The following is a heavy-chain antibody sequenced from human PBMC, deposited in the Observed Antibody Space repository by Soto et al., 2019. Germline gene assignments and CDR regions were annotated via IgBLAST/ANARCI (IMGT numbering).Heavy chain of an antibody. CDR2: ISGSGGST. Sequence: LRLSCAGSGFTFSTYAMSWVRQAPGKGLEWVSAISGSGGSTNYADSVKGRFTISRDNSENTLYLQMNSLRAEDTALYYCAKALGYYDTPFGYWGQGTLVTVSS. V-gene: IGHV3-23*01. CDR3: AKALGYYDTPFGY. D-gene: IGHD3-22*01. CDR1: GFTFSTYA. J-gene: IGHJ4*02.